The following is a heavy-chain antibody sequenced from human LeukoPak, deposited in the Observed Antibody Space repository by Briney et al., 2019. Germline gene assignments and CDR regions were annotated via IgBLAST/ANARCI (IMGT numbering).Heavy chain of an antibody. CDR3: ARVSYSSGWYSWFDP. CDR2: ISYDGSNK. V-gene: IGHV3-30-3*01. D-gene: IGHD6-13*01. Sequence: HPGGSLRLSCAASGFTFSSYAMHWVRQAPGKGLEWVAVISYDGSNKYYADSVKGRFTISRDNSKNTLYLQMNSLRAEDTAVYYCARVSYSSGWYSWFDPWGQGTLVTVSS. J-gene: IGHJ5*02. CDR1: GFTFSSYA.